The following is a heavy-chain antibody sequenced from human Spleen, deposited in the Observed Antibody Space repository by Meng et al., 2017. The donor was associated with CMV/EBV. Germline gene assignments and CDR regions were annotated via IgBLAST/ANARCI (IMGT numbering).Heavy chain of an antibody. CDR1: GYTFTSYG. J-gene: IGHJ4*02. CDR2: ISAYNGDT. CDR3: ARDNNWGPDY. Sequence: ASVKVSCKASGYTFTSYGIYWVRQARGQGLEWMGWISAYNGDTNYAQRFRGRVTLTRDTSINTGYMELTRLTSDDTAVYYCARDNNWGPDYWGQGTLVTVSS. D-gene: IGHD7-27*01. V-gene: IGHV1-18*01.